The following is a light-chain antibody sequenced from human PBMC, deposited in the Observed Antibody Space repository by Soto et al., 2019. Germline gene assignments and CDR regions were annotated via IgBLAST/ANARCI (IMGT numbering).Light chain of an antibody. J-gene: IGKJ5*01. Sequence: DFQVTQSPSSVSASVGDRVTISCVASQGISRSLAWYQQKPRKAPKLXIYAASSLQSGVPARFSGSGSGTEFTLTISRLQSEDFALYYCQQYINWPRGTLGQGTRRVL. CDR3: QQYINWPRGT. CDR1: QGISRS. V-gene: IGKV1D-16*01. CDR2: AAS.